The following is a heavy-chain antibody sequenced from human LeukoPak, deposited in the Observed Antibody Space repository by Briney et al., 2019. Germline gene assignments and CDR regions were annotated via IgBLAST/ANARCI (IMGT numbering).Heavy chain of an antibody. CDR2: ISSSGSTI. CDR3: AKVISSIAARPNWFDP. CDR1: GFTFSSYE. Sequence: GGSLRLSCAASGFTFSSYEMNWVRQAPGKGLEWVSYISSSGSTIYYADSVKGRFTISRDNAKNSLYLQMNSLRAEDTAVYYCAKVISSIAARPNWFDPWGQGTLVTVSS. D-gene: IGHD6-6*01. V-gene: IGHV3-48*03. J-gene: IGHJ5*02.